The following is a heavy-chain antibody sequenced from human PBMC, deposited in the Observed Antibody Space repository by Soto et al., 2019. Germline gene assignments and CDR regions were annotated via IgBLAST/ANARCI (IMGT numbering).Heavy chain of an antibody. CDR3: ARERSSSKRFDP. CDR2: MNTNSGNT. V-gene: IGHV1-8*01. Sequence: QVQLVQSGAEVKKPGASVKVSRKASGYTFTSYDINWVRQATGQGLEWMGWMNTNSGNTGYAQKFQGRVTMTRNTSISTAYMELSSLRSEDTAVYYGARERSSSKRFDPWGQGTLVTVSS. J-gene: IGHJ5*02. CDR1: GYTFTSYD. D-gene: IGHD3-16*02.